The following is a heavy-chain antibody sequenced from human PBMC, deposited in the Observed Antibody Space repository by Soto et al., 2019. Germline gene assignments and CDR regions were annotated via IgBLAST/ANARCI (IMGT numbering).Heavy chain of an antibody. J-gene: IGHJ4*02. V-gene: IGHV4-4*02. CDR2: XXXXGXX. CDR3: AGGRDYDY. CDR1: GGSITTSVL. Sequence: SETLSLTCDVSGGSITTSVLWTWVRQFPGRGLEXXGXXXXXGXXXYNPSLSGRVTMSVDLSNSQFSLNVASVNAADTAVYFCAGGRDYDYWGQGTLVTVSS. D-gene: IGHD1-26*01.